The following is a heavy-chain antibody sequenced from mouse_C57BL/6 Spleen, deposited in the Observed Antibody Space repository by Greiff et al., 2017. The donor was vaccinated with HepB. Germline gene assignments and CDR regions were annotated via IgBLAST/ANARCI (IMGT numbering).Heavy chain of an antibody. D-gene: IGHD3-2*02. CDR2: ISDGGSYT. CDR3: ARDQLRLGAY. CDR1: GFTFSSYA. V-gene: IGHV5-4*01. Sequence: EVNLVESGGGLVKPGGSLKLSCAASGFTFSSYAMSWVRQTPEKRLEWVATISDGGSYTYYPDNVKGRFTISRDNAKNNLYLQMSHLKSEDTAMYYCARDQLRLGAYWGQGTLVTVSA. J-gene: IGHJ3*01.